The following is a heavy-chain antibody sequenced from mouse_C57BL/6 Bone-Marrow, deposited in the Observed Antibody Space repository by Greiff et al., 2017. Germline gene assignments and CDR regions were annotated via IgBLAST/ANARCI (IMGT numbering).Heavy chain of an antibody. Sequence: VQLQQSGPGLVKPSQSLSLTCSVTGYSITSGYYWNWIRQFPGNKLEWMGYISYDGSNNYNPSLKNRISITRDTSKNQFFLKLNSVTTEDTATYYCARGIWFFLDYWGQGTTLTVSS. V-gene: IGHV3-6*01. J-gene: IGHJ2*01. D-gene: IGHD2-2*01. CDR3: ARGIWFFLDY. CDR1: GYSITSGYY. CDR2: ISYDGSN.